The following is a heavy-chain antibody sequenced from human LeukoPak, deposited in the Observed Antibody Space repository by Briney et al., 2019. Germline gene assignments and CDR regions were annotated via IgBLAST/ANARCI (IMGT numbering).Heavy chain of an antibody. D-gene: IGHD3-10*02. V-gene: IGHV3-30*03. Sequence: GRSLRLSCAASGFTFSSYGMHWVRQAPGKGLEWVAVISYDGSNKYYADSVKGRFTISRDNSKNTLYLQMNSLRAEDTAVYYCMLGFSYGMDVWGKGTTVTVSS. CDR2: ISYDGSNK. CDR3: MLGFSYGMDV. J-gene: IGHJ6*04. CDR1: GFTFSSYG.